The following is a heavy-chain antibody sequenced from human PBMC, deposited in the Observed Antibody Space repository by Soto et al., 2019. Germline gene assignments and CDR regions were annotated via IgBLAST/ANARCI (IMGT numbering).Heavy chain of an antibody. D-gene: IGHD3-22*01. CDR3: AKGPTDYYDNSANYFLDY. V-gene: IGHV1-18*01. Sequence: QVQLVQSGAEVKKPGASVKVSCKASGCTFITYGVSWVRQAPGQGLDWLGWISTYNGNTRYAERLQGRVTMTTDTTTNTAYMELRYLRSDDTAVYYCAKGPTDYYDNSANYFLDYWGQGTLVTVSS. CDR2: ISTYNGNT. CDR1: GCTFITYG. J-gene: IGHJ4*02.